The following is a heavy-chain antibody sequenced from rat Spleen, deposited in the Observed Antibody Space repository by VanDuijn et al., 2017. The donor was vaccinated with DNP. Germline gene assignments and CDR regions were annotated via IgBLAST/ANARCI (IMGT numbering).Heavy chain of an antibody. D-gene: IGHD1-4*01. V-gene: IGHV5-22*01. CDR1: GFTLSDYY. Sequence: EVQLVESGGGLVQPGSSLKLSCAASGFTLSDYYMAWVRQTPTKGLEWVAYINYDGGSTYSGDSVKGRFTISRDNAKSILYLQMNSLRSEDMATYYCARHVLPLRVWDYWGQGVMVTVSS. J-gene: IGHJ2*01. CDR2: INYDGGST. CDR3: ARHVLPLRVWDY.